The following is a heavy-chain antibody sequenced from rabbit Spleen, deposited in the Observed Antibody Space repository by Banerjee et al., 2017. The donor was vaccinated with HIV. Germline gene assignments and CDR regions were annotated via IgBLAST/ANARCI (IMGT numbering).Heavy chain of an antibody. J-gene: IGHJ4*01. CDR3: VRDLGYDDYSEKGYFNL. CDR2: IDPIFGRT. D-gene: IGHD2-1*01. Sequence: QEQLVESGGGLVQPGGSLKLSCKASGFDFSVYGLSWVRQAPGKGLEWIGYIDPIFGRTCYASWVNGRFTISSHNAQNTVDLQMNSLTAADTATYFCVRDLGYDDYSEKGYFNLWGPGTLFTVS. CDR1: GFDFSVYG. V-gene: IGHV1S47*01.